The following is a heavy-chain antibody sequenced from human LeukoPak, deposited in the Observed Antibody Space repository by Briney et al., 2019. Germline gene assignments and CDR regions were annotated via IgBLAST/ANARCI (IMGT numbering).Heavy chain of an antibody. CDR3: ARDYFDRIDY. V-gene: IGHV3-30*02. D-gene: IGHD3-9*01. CDR2: IRYDGSNK. J-gene: IGHJ4*02. Sequence: GGSLRLSCAASGFTFSNYAIHWVRQAPGKGLEWVAFIRYDGSNKYYVDSAKGRFTISRDNAKNSLYLQMNSLRAEDTAVYYCARDYFDRIDYWGQGTLVTVSS. CDR1: GFTFSNYA.